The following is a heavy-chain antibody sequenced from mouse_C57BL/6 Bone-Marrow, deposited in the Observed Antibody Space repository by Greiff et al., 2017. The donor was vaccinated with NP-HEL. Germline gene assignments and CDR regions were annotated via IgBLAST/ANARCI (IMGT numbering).Heavy chain of an antibody. D-gene: IGHD1-1*01. CDR2: NYPGSGNT. CDR1: GYSFTSYY. J-gene: IGHJ3*01. V-gene: IGHV1-66*01. Sequence: QVQLQQSGPELVKPGASVKISCKASGYSFTSYYIHWVKQRPGQGLEWIGWNYPGSGNTKYNEKFKGKATLTADTSSRPAYMQLSSLTSEESAVYYCARGYYGSWFAYWGQGTLVTVSA. CDR3: ARGYYGSWFAY.